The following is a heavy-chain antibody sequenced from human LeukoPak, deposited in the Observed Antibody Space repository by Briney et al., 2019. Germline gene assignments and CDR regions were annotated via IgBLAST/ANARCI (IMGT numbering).Heavy chain of an antibody. CDR2: IYYSGST. Sequence: PSETLSLTCTVSGGSISSYYWSWIRQPPGKGLEWIGYIYYSGSTNYNPSLKSRVTISVDTSKNQFSLKLSSVTAADTAVYYCARGSSGWNTDFDFWGQGTLVTVSS. CDR1: GGSISSYY. J-gene: IGHJ4*02. D-gene: IGHD6-19*01. V-gene: IGHV4-59*01. CDR3: ARGSSGWNTDFDF.